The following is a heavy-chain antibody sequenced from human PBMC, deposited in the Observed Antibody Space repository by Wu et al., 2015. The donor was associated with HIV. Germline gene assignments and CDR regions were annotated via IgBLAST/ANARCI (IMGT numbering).Heavy chain of an antibody. V-gene: IGHV1-2*02. CDR1: GYTFTGYY. CDR3: ARGWELPRAFDI. Sequence: VQAGGSLGREVKKTWGPSVKVSCKASGYTFTGYYMHXVRQAPGQGLEWMGWINPNSGGTNYAQKFQGRVTMTRDTSISTAYMELSSLRSEDTAVYYCARGWELPRAFDIWGQGTMVTVSS. D-gene: IGHD1-26*01. CDR2: INPNSGGT. J-gene: IGHJ3*02.